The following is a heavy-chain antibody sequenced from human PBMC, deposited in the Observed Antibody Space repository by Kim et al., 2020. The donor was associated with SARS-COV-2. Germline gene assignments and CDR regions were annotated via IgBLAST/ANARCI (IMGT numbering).Heavy chain of an antibody. CDR3: ARDGGYSYGPTPFDY. V-gene: IGHV4-31*02. D-gene: IGHD5-18*01. J-gene: IGHJ4*02. Sequence: PSLKSRVTISVDTSKNQFSLKLSSVTAADTAVYYCARDGGYSYGPTPFDYWGQGTLVTVSS.